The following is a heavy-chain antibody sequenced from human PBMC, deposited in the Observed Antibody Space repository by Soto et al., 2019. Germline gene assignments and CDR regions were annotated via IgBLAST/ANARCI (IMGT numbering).Heavy chain of an antibody. CDR1: GGSISSGGYS. CDR3: ARERVVPAATVYYYYGMDV. V-gene: IGHV4-30-2*01. J-gene: IGHJ6*02. D-gene: IGHD2-2*01. Sequence: QLQLQESGSGLVKPSQTLSLTCAVSGGSISSGGYSWSWIRQPPGKGLEWIGYIYHSGSTYYNPSLKSRVTLSVDRSKNQFSLKLSSVTAADTAVYYCARERVVPAATVYYYYGMDVWGQGTTVTVSS. CDR2: IYHSGST.